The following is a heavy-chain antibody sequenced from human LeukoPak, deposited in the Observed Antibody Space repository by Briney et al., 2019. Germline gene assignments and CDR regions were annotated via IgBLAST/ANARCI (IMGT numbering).Heavy chain of an antibody. CDR1: GFTFSSYE. D-gene: IGHD6-19*01. J-gene: IGHJ4*02. CDR3: ARDAVGGGWPIDY. CDR2: ISSSGSTI. V-gene: IGHV3-48*03. Sequence: GGSPRLSCAASGFTFSSYEMNWVRQAPGKGLEGVSYISSSGSTIYYADSVKGRFTISRDNAKNSLYLQMNSLRAEDTAVYYCARDAVGGGWPIDYWGQGTLVTVSS.